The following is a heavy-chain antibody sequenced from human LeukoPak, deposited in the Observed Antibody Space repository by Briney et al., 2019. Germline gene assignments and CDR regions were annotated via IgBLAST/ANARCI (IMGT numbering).Heavy chain of an antibody. D-gene: IGHD6-19*01. CDR1: GFTFRSYA. J-gene: IGHJ4*02. V-gene: IGHV3-23*01. Sequence: GGSLRLSCAASGFTFRSYAMSWVRQAPGKGLEWVSTITGSGGTTYYADSVRGRFAVSRDNSENTVYLKMNSLRAEDPTVYYCAKDTPLTAYSSGWSVNCIDYWGQGTLVPVSS. CDR2: ITGSGGTT. CDR3: AKDTPLTAYSSGWSVNCIDY.